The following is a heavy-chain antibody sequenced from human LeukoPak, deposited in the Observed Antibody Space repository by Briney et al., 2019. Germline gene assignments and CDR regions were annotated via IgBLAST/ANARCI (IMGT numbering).Heavy chain of an antibody. V-gene: IGHV3-23*01. CDR1: GFTFSNAW. CDR2: ISGSGGST. Sequence: PGGSLRLSCAASGFTFSNAWMNWVRQAPGKGLEWVSAISGSGGSTYYADSVKGRFTISRDNSKNTLYLQMNSLRAEDTAVYYCAKAGAFDYWGQGTLVTVSS. CDR3: AKAGAFDY. J-gene: IGHJ4*02. D-gene: IGHD3-10*01.